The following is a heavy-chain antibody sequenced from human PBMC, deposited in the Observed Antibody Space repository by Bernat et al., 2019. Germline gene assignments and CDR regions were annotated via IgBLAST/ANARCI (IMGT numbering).Heavy chain of an antibody. CDR2: ISGTGGST. V-gene: IGHV3-23*01. D-gene: IGHD1-26*01. CDR3: AKDWYSGYSDY. J-gene: IGHJ4*02. CDR1: GFTLSSYV. Sequence: EVQLLESGGGLVQPGGSLRLSCAASGFTLSSYVMSWVRQAPGKGLEWVSVISGTGGSTSYADSVKGRFTISRDNSKNTLYLQMNSLRAEDTAVYYCAKDWYSGYSDYWGQGTLVTVSS.